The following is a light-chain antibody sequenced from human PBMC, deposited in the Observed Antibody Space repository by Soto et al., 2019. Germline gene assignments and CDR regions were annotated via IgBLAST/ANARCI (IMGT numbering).Light chain of an antibody. V-gene: IGKV1-39*01. Sequence: DIQMTQSPSSLSASVGDRVTITCRTSQGINDYLNWYQMKPGEAPKLLIYAASALQSGIPSRFSGSASGTDFTLTISSLQPEDFATYYCQQSYSLPRTFGQGTKVDIK. J-gene: IGKJ1*01. CDR3: QQSYSLPRT. CDR1: QGINDY. CDR2: AAS.